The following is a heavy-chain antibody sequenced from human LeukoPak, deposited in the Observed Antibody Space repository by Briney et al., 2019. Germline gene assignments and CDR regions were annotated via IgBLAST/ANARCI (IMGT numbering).Heavy chain of an antibody. CDR2: IKKDGSEK. CDR3: VREGGSGWYSGWFDP. CDR1: GFTFLIYW. J-gene: IGHJ5*02. V-gene: IGHV3-7*01. D-gene: IGHD6-19*01. Sequence: GGSLRLSCVAPGFTFLIYWMSWVRQAPGKGLEWVANIKKDGSEKKYVDSVKGRFTISRDNAENSLHLQMNSLRAEDTAVYYCVREGGSGWYSGWFDPWGQGTLVTVSS.